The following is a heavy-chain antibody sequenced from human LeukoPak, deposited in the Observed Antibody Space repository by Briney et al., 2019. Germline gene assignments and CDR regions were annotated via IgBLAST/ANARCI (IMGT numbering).Heavy chain of an antibody. CDR3: AKGYDPLDY. CDR1: GFTFSSFA. Sequence: GGSLRLSCAASGFTFSSFALSWVRQAPGKGLEWVSSISGSGGSTSYADSVKGRFTISRDISTNTLYLQMNSLRAEDTAVYYCAKGYDPLDYWGQGTLVTVSS. V-gene: IGHV3-23*01. J-gene: IGHJ4*02. D-gene: IGHD3-3*01. CDR2: ISGSGGST.